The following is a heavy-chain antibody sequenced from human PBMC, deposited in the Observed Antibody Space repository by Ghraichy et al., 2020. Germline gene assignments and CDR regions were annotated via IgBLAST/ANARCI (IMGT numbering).Heavy chain of an antibody. CDR1: GGSFSGYY. CDR2: INHSGST. V-gene: IGHV4-34*01. J-gene: IGHJ5*02. Sequence: SETLSLTCAVYGGSFSGYYWSWIRQPPGKGLEWIGEINHSGSTNYNPSLKSRVTISVDTSKNQFSLKLSSVTAADTAVYYCARGYLYYYDSSGYYAWGQGTLVTVSS. CDR3: ARGYLYYYDSSGYYA. D-gene: IGHD3-22*01.